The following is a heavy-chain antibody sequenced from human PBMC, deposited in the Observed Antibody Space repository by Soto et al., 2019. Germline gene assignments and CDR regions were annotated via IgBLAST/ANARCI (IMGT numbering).Heavy chain of an antibody. CDR3: ARDRIIGTSYSDY. D-gene: IGHD1-7*01. CDR1: SGSINSFY. CDR2: IHSSGTT. V-gene: IGHV4-4*07. J-gene: IGHJ4*02. Sequence: SETLSLTCTVSSGSINSFYWAWMRQPAGKGLEWIGRIHSSGTTNYNPPLSSRVTMSVDPSKNQFSLRLTSVTAADTAVYYCARDRIIGTSYSDYWGQGILVTVSS.